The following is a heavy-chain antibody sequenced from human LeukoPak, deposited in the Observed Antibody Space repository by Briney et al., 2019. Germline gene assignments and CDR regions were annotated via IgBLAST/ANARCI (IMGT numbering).Heavy chain of an antibody. Sequence: GGSLRLSCAASGFTVSSNHMSWVRQAPGKGLEWVSVIYSGGSTDYADSVKGRFTISRDNLKNTLYLQMNSLRAEDTAVYYCARGPAGYSWGQGTLVTFSS. CDR2: IYSGGST. D-gene: IGHD1-1*01. V-gene: IGHV3-53*01. CDR3: ARGPAGYS. J-gene: IGHJ4*02. CDR1: GFTVSSNH.